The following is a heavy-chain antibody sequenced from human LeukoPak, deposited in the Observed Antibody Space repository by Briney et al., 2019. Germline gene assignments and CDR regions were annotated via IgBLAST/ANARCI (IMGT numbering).Heavy chain of an antibody. CDR3: AVDSSGWYPGY. V-gene: IGHV4-4*02. CDR1: GGSITTSAW. CDR2: IYHSGTT. J-gene: IGHJ4*02. Sequence: SETLSLTCAVSGGSITTSAWWSWVRQPPGKGLEWIGEIYHSGTTNYNPSLKSRVTISVDTSKNQFSLKLSSVTAADTAAYYCAVDSSGWYPGYWGQGTLVTVSS. D-gene: IGHD6-19*01.